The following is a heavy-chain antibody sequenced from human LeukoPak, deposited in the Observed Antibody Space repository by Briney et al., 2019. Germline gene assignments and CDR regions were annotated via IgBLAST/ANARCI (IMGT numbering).Heavy chain of an antibody. D-gene: IGHD3-22*01. CDR3: ASTWGHYYDSSGYYALSFDY. J-gene: IGHJ4*02. V-gene: IGHV3-11*04. Sequence: PGGSLRLSCAASGFTFSDYYMSWIRQAPGKGLEWVSYISSSGSTIYYADSVKGRFTISRDNAKNSLYLQMNSLRAEDTAVYYCASTWGHYYDSSGYYALSFDYWGQGTLVTVSS. CDR1: GFTFSDYY. CDR2: ISSSGSTI.